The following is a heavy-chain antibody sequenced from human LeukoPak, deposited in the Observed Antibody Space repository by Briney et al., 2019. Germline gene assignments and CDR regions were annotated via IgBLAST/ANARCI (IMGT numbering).Heavy chain of an antibody. Sequence: GGSLRLSCAASGFTFSRYSMHWVRQAPGKGLVWVSHVNSDGSGTDYADSVKGRFTISRDNARNTLYLQMNSLRVEDTAVYYCVCLGLGGLSLDWGQGTLVTVSS. J-gene: IGHJ4*02. D-gene: IGHD3-16*01. CDR1: GFTFSRYS. V-gene: IGHV3-74*01. CDR2: VNSDGSGT. CDR3: VCLGLGGLSLD.